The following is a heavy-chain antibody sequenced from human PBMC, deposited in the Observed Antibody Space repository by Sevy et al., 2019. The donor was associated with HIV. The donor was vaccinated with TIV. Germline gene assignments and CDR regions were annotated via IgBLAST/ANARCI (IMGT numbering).Heavy chain of an antibody. CDR1: GFTFDDYA. CDR3: AKDISPGPYCSSTSCYTAHYYYGMDV. D-gene: IGHD2-2*02. CDR2: ISWNSGSI. V-gene: IGHV3-9*01. J-gene: IGHJ6*02. Sequence: GGSLRLSCAASGFTFDDYAMHWVRQAPGKGLEWVSGISWNSGSIGYADSVKGRLTISRDNAKNSLYLQMNSLRAEEKALEYCAKDISPGPYCSSTSCYTAHYYYGMDVWGQGTTVTVSS.